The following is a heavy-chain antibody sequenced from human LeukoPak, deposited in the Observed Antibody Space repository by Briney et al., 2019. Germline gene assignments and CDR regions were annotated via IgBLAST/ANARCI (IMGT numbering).Heavy chain of an antibody. Sequence: ASVKVSCKASGYTFTGYYMHWVRQAPGQGLEWMGWINPNSGGTNYAQKFQGSVTMTRDTSISTAYMELSRLRSDDTAVYYCARVFPPAGYCSSTSCGGVDYWGQGTLVTVSS. D-gene: IGHD2-2*01. V-gene: IGHV1-2*02. CDR1: GYTFTGYY. J-gene: IGHJ4*02. CDR3: ARVFPPAGYCSSTSCGGVDY. CDR2: INPNSGGT.